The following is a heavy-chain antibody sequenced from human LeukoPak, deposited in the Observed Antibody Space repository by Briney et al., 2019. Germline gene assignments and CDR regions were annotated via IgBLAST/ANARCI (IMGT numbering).Heavy chain of an antibody. D-gene: IGHD6-19*01. V-gene: IGHV3-23*01. CDR1: GFTFSSYA. J-gene: IGHJ4*02. Sequence: PGGSLRLSCAASGFTFSSYAMSWVRQAPGKGLEWVSAISGSGGGTSSAHSAKGGFTFSSANSKTKLYLQMNSLRAEDTAVYYCAKAGGPHGYSSGWHKGPFDYWGEGALVTVSP. CDR3: AKAGGPHGYSSGWHKGPFDY. CDR2: ISGSGGGT.